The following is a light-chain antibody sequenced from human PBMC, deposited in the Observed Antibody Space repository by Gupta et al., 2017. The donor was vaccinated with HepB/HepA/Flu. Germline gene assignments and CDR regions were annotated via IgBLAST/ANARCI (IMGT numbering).Light chain of an antibody. J-gene: IGLJ3*02. CDR3: MIWHSSAWV. CDR2: YKSDSDK. Sequence: PVMTQPSSLSASPGASASLTCTLRSCINVGIYRIYWYQQKPWCPPQYLLKYKSDSDKQQRSGVPSRFSGSKDASANAGILLISGLQSEDEADYCCMIWHSSAWVFGGGTKLTVL. CDR1: SCINVGIYR. V-gene: IGLV5-45*02.